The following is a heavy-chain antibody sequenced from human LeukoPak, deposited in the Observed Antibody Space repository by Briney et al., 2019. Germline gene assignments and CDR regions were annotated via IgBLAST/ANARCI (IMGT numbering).Heavy chain of an antibody. Sequence: GASVKVSCKASGYTFTGYYMHWVRQAPGQGLEWMGWINPNSGGTNYAQEFQGRVTMTRDTSISTAYMELSSLRSEDTAVYYCAIYVIAATSYYYYGMDVWGQGTTVTVSS. CDR3: AIYVIAATSYYYYGMDV. V-gene: IGHV1-2*02. D-gene: IGHD2-15*01. CDR1: GYTFTGYY. CDR2: INPNSGGT. J-gene: IGHJ6*02.